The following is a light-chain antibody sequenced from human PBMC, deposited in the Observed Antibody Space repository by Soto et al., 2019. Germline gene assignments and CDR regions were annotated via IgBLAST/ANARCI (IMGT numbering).Light chain of an antibody. Sequence: QSALTQPASVSGSPGQSITISCTGTSSDVGGYNYVPWYQQHPGKAPKLMIYEVSNRPSGVSNRFSGSKSGNTASLTISGLQAEDEADYYCTSKTSSITYVVGTGTKVTVL. V-gene: IGLV2-14*01. CDR3: TSKTSSITYV. CDR1: SSDVGGYNY. CDR2: EVS. J-gene: IGLJ1*01.